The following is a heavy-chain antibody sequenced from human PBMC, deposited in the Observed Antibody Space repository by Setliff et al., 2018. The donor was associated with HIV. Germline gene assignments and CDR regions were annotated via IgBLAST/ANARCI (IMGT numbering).Heavy chain of an antibody. J-gene: IGHJ4*02. D-gene: IGHD6-13*01. CDR2: INPDSRGT. V-gene: IGHV1-2*06. Sequence: ASVKVSCKTSGYAFTDYSIHWVRQAPGQGLEWVGRINPDSRGTNYAQTFQGRVTMTRDTSVSTAYMELSRLKSDDTAVFYRARGVKGIATTGKYYFDYWGQGTLVTVS. CDR3: ARGVKGIATTGKYYFDY. CDR1: GYAFTDYS.